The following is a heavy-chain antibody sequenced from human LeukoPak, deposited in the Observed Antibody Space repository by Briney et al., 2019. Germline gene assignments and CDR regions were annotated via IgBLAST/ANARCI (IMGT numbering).Heavy chain of an antibody. Sequence: SETLSLTCTVSGGSISNYYWSWVRQPPGKGLEWIGYIYYSGSTTYNPSLKSRVTISVDTSKNQFSLKLNAVTAADTAVYYCASRTYFDLWGRGTLVTVSS. CDR1: GGSISNYY. CDR2: IYYSGST. J-gene: IGHJ2*01. V-gene: IGHV4-59*08. CDR3: ASRTYFDL.